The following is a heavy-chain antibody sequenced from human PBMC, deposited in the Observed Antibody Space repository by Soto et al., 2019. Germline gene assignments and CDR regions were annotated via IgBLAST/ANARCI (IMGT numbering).Heavy chain of an antibody. CDR3: ARDNRIAGAGTPYYGMDV. CDR1: GFTFSSYS. J-gene: IGHJ6*02. D-gene: IGHD6-19*01. Sequence: PGGSLRLSCAASGFTFSSYSMNWVRQAPGKGLEWVSSISSSSSYIYYADSVKGRFTISRDNAKNSLYLQMNSLRAEDTAVYYCARDNRIAGAGTPYYGMDVWGQGTTVTVSS. V-gene: IGHV3-21*01. CDR2: ISSSSSYI.